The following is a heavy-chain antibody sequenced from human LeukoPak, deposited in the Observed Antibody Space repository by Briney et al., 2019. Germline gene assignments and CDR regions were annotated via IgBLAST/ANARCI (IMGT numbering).Heavy chain of an antibody. CDR3: ARVYYYDSSGHNWFDP. J-gene: IGHJ5*02. V-gene: IGHV1-69*05. Sequence: SVKVSCKASGGTFSSYAISWVRQAPGQGLEWMGGIIPIFGTANYAQKFQGRVTITTDESTSTAYMDLRSLRSDDTAVYYCARVYYYDSSGHNWFDPWGQGTRVTVSS. D-gene: IGHD3-22*01. CDR2: IIPIFGTA. CDR1: GGTFSSYA.